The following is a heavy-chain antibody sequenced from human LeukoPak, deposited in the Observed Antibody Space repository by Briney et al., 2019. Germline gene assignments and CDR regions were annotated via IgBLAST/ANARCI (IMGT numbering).Heavy chain of an antibody. Sequence: GGSLRLSCAASGFTFSGYWMSWVRQAPGKGLEWVSNIKQDGSEKYYVDSVKGRFTISRDNAKNSLCLQMNSLRAEDTAVYYCAREYCSGGSCYSFDAFDIWGQGTMVTVSS. CDR1: GFTFSGYW. D-gene: IGHD2-15*01. J-gene: IGHJ3*02. V-gene: IGHV3-7*01. CDR3: AREYCSGGSCYSFDAFDI. CDR2: IKQDGSEK.